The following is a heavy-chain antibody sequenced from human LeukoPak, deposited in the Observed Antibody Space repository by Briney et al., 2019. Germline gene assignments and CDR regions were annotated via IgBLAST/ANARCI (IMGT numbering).Heavy chain of an antibody. V-gene: IGHV4-4*07. CDR3: ARGHDSSSPLYYYMDV. CDR1: GGSISSYY. J-gene: IGHJ6*03. CDR2: IYTSGST. D-gene: IGHD6-6*01. Sequence: SETLSLTCTVSGGSISSYYWSWIRQPAGKGLEWIGRIYTSGSTNYNPSLKSRVTMSVDTSKNQFSLKLSSVTAADTAVYYCARGHDSSSPLYYYMDVWGKGTTVTVSS.